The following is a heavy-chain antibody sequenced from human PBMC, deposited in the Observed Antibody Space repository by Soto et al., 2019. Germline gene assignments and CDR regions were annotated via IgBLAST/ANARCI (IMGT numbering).Heavy chain of an antibody. J-gene: IGHJ4*02. D-gene: IGHD6-6*01. Sequence: SETLSLTCTVPGGSISSYYWSWIRQPPGKGLEWIGYIYYSGSTNYNPSLKSRVTISVDTSKNQFSLKLSSVTAADTAVYYCARDRGGSSSAFGYWGEGTLVTVSS. CDR2: IYYSGST. CDR1: GGSISSYY. V-gene: IGHV4-59*01. CDR3: ARDRGGSSSAFGY.